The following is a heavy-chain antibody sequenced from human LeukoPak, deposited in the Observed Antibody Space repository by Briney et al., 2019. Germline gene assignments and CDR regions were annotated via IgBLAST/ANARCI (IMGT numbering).Heavy chain of an antibody. CDR2: IYSGGSR. Sequence: GGSLRLSCAASGFTVSSNYMSWVRQAPGKGLEWVSVIYSGGSRYYADSVKGRFTISRDNSKNTLYLLMNSLRAEDTAVYYCARAGDDSDSYFDYWGQGTLVTVSS. V-gene: IGHV3-53*01. D-gene: IGHD3-22*01. CDR3: ARAGDDSDSYFDY. CDR1: GFTVSSNY. J-gene: IGHJ4*02.